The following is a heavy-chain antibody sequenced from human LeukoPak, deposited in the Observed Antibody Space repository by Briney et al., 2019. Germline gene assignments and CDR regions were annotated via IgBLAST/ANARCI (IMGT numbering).Heavy chain of an antibody. Sequence: PGGSLRLSCAASGFTFDDYAMHWVRQAPGKGLEWVSGISWSSHSIAYADSVKGRFTISRDNAKNSLYLQMNSLTADDTAFYYWAKSHKGLPLTRRSGWYEFDYWGQGTLVTVSS. CDR2: ISWSSHSI. CDR1: GFTFDDYA. V-gene: IGHV3-9*01. D-gene: IGHD6-19*01. J-gene: IGHJ4*02. CDR3: AKSHKGLPLTRRSGWYEFDY.